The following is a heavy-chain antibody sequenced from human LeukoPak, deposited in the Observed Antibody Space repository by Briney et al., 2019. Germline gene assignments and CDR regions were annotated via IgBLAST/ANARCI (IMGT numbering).Heavy chain of an antibody. V-gene: IGHV4-61*02. CDR3: ASTPAFFTSIPGAAKQRDYYIDV. D-gene: IGHD3-3*02. CDR1: GDSSSSRTYY. J-gene: IGHJ6*03. CDR2: VYTSGST. Sequence: PSETLSLTCSVSGDSSSSRTYYWSWIRQPAGKGLEWIGRVYTSGSTNYNPSLKSRASISLDTSTHEFSLNLSSVTAADTAVYYCASTPAFFTSIPGAAKQRDYYIDVWGKGTTVTISS.